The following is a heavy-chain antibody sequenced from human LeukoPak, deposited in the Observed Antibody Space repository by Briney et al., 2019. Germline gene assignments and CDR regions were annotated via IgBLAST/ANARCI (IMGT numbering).Heavy chain of an antibody. CDR2: IYSGGGT. CDR1: GFTVSSNY. CDR3: VRVGYSYGYGDWNHFDY. D-gene: IGHD5-18*01. V-gene: IGHV3-66*02. J-gene: IGHJ4*02. Sequence: GGSLRLSCAASGFTVSSNYMSWVRQAPGKGLEGVSIIYSGGGTYYADSVKGRFTISRDNSKNTLYLQMNSLRAEDTAVYFCVRVGYSYGYGDWNHFDYWGQGTLVTVSS.